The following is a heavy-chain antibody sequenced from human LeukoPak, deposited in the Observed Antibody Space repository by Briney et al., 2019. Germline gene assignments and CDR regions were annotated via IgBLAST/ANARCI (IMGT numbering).Heavy chain of an antibody. CDR1: GFTFSSYD. CDR3: AKVHNWGSEYYFDY. V-gene: IGHV3-23*01. J-gene: IGHJ4*02. CDR2: ISGSGGST. D-gene: IGHD7-27*01. Sequence: GGSLRLSCAASGFTFSSYDMSWVRQAPGKGLEWVSAISGSGGSTYYADSVKGRFTISRDNSKNTLYLQMNSLRAEDTAVYYCAKVHNWGSEYYFDYWGQGTLVTVSS.